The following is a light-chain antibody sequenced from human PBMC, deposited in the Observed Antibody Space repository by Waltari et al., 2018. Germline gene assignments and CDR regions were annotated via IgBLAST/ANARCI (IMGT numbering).Light chain of an antibody. CDR2: EDT. CDR1: ELPRKY. Sequence: YELTQPPSLSVSPGQTARITCSGHELPRKYAYWFQQKSGQAPRLVMYEDTKRPSGTPGRFSGSSSGTVATLTITGAQVDNEADYYCYSSYSTGLRVFGGGTTVVVL. V-gene: IGLV3-10*01. CDR3: YSSYSTGLRV. J-gene: IGLJ1*01.